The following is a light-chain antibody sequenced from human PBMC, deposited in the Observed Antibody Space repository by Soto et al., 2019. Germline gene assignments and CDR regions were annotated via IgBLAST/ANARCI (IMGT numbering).Light chain of an antibody. J-gene: IGLJ2*01. CDR1: SSDVGTYNL. CDR2: EGT. CDR3: CSYAIISTYVV. V-gene: IGLV2-23*01. Sequence: QSALTQPASVSGSPGQSITISCTGTSSDVGTYNLVSWYQQHPGKAPKFIIYEGTKRPSGVSNRFSASKSGNTASLTISGLQAEDEADYYCCSYAIISTYVVFGGGTKGTVL.